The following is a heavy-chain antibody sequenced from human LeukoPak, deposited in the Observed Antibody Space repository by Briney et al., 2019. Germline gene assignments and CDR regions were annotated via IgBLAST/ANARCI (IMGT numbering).Heavy chain of an antibody. CDR2: ISYDGGNK. Sequence: GGSLRLSCAASGFTFSNYAMHWVRQAPGKGLEWVTVISYDGGNKYYADSVKGRFTISRDNSKNTLYLQMNSLRAEDTAVYYCARDLRNSGSYWTGYFDYWGQGTLVTVSS. V-gene: IGHV3-30-3*01. D-gene: IGHD1-26*01. CDR3: ARDLRNSGSYWTGYFDY. J-gene: IGHJ4*02. CDR1: GFTFSNYA.